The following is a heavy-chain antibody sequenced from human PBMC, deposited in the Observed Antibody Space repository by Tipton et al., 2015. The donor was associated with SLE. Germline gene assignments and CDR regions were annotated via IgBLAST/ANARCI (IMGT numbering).Heavy chain of an antibody. CDR1: GFTFSSYG. D-gene: IGHD2-2*01. Sequence: SLRLSCAASGFTFSSYGMSWVRQPPGKGLEWVSAISGSGGSTYYADSVKGRFTISRDNSKNTLYRQMNSLRAEYAAVYYCATGCSSTSSYPYYYYGVDGWGQGTTVAVPS. J-gene: IGHJ6*02. V-gene: IGHV3-23*01. CDR2: ISGSGGST. CDR3: ATGCSSTSSYPYYYYGVDG.